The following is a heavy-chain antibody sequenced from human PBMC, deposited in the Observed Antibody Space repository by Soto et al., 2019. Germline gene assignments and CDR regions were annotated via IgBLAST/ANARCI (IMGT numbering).Heavy chain of an antibody. V-gene: IGHV5-51*01. CDR3: ARQEYCTNGVCSTYYYYGMDV. CDR2: IYPGDSDT. CDR1: GYSFTSYW. D-gene: IGHD2-8*01. J-gene: IGHJ6*02. Sequence: GESLKISCKGSGYSFTSYWIGWVRQMPGKGLEWMGIIYPGDSDTRYSPSFQGQVTISADKSISPAYLQWSSLKASDTAMYYCARQEYCTNGVCSTYYYYGMDVWGQGTTVTVSS.